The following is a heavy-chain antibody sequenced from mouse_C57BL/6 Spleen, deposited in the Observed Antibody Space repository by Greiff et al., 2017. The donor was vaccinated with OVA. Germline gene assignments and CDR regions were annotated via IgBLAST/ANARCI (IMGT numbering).Heavy chain of an antibody. J-gene: IGHJ4*01. CDR2: ISYSGST. Sequence: EVMLVESGPGMVKPSQSLSLTCTVTGYSITSGYDWHWIRHFPGNKLEWMGYISYSGSTNYNPSLKSRISITHDTSKNHFFLKLNSVTTEDTATYYCARDYLAGAMDYWGQGTSVTVSS. D-gene: IGHD5-1*01. V-gene: IGHV3-1*01. CDR3: ARDYLAGAMDY. CDR1: GYSITSGYD.